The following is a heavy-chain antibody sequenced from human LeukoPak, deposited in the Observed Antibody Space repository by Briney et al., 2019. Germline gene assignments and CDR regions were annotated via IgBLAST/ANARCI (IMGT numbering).Heavy chain of an antibody. CDR3: ARLSIVEATNFDY. Sequence: PSETLSLTCTVSGASITSYYWSWIRQPPGKGLEWIGYIYYSGSTTYKPSLKSRVAISVETSKNQYSLKLSSMTAANTAVYYCARLSIVEATNFDYWGQGTLVTVSS. J-gene: IGHJ4*02. CDR1: GASITSYY. CDR2: IYYSGST. D-gene: IGHD1-26*01. V-gene: IGHV4-59*08.